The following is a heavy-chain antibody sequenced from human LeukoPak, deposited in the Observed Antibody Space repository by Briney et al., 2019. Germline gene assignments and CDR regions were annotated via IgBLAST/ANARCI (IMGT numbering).Heavy chain of an antibody. J-gene: IGHJ4*02. D-gene: IGHD3-10*01. CDR2: IYHSGST. CDR3: ARGNSKYYYGSGSYYNPARTYFDY. Sequence: SETLSLTCAVSGGSISSGGYSWSWIRQPPGKGLEWIGHIYHSGSTYYNPSLKSRVTISVDRSKNQFSPKLSSVTAADTAVYYCARGNSKYYYGSGSYYNPARTYFDYWGQGTLVTVSS. CDR1: GGSISSGGYS. V-gene: IGHV4-30-2*01.